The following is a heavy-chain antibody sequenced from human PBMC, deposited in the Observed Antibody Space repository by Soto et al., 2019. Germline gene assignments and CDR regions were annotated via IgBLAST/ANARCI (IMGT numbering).Heavy chain of an antibody. Sequence: QVTLVESGGGVVQPGRSLRLSCAASGFTFSSYGMHWVRQAPGQGLEWVAVIWSDGSTKYSADSVKGRFTISRDNSKNTLYRQMNSLRAEDTAVYYCARYAGDYGDNGGYCALWGRGTPVTVSS. CDR2: IWSDGSTK. CDR3: ARYAGDYGDNGGYCAL. CDR1: GFTFSSYG. V-gene: IGHV3-33*01. D-gene: IGHD4-17*01. J-gene: IGHJ2*01.